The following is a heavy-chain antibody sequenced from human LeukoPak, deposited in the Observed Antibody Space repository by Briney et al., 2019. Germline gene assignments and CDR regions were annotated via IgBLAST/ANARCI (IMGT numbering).Heavy chain of an antibody. CDR3: GRPTKYWLVRGNGVDV. V-gene: IGHV3-23*01. J-gene: IGHJ6*02. Sequence: GAPLRLSCAASGFTFSSSAMIWVRQAPGKGLEWVSSISGSGSTTYYEDSVKGRFTISRDNSNNTLYLQMNSPRADDTAVYYCGRPTKYWLVRGNGVDVWGQGTTVTVSS. CDR1: GFTFSSSA. CDR2: ISGSGSTT. D-gene: IGHD6-19*01.